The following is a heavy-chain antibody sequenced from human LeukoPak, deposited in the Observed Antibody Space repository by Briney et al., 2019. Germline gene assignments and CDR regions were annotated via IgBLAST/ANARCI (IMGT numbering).Heavy chain of an antibody. CDR2: ISSSSNII. CDR3: ARAKRNGFDT. J-gene: IGHJ3*02. CDR1: GFTFSDYY. Sequence: PGGSLRLSCAASGFTFSDYYMSWIRQAPGKGLEWVSYISSSSNIIHYADSVKGRFTISRDNAKNSLYLQMNSLRAEDTAVYYCARAKRNGFDTWGQGTMVTVSS. V-gene: IGHV3-11*04.